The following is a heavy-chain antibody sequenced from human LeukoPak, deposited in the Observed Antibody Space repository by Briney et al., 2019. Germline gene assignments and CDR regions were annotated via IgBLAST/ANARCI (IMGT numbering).Heavy chain of an antibody. J-gene: IGHJ5*02. CDR3: AKSFLAYYYDSSGYPNNWFDP. D-gene: IGHD3-22*01. CDR2: ISGSGGST. Sequence: GGSLRLSCAASGFTFSSYAMSWVRQAPGKGLEWVSAISGSGGSTYYADSVKGRFTISRDNSKNTLYLQMNSLRAEDTAVYYCAKSFLAYYYDSSGYPNNWFDPWGQGTLVTVSS. CDR1: GFTFSSYA. V-gene: IGHV3-23*01.